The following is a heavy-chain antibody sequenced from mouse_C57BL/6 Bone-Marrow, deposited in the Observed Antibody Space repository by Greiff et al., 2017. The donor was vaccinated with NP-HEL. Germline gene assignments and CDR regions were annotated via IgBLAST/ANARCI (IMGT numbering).Heavy chain of an antibody. CDR1: GYTFTDYE. D-gene: IGHD3-1*01. Sequence: VQLKESGAELVRPGASVTLSCKASGYTFTDYEMHWVKQTPVHGLEWIGAIDPETGGTAYNQKFKGKAILTADKSSSTAYMELRSLTSEDSAVYYCIRPSEAYWGQGTLVTVSA. CDR3: IRPSEAY. CDR2: IDPETGGT. J-gene: IGHJ3*01. V-gene: IGHV1-15*01.